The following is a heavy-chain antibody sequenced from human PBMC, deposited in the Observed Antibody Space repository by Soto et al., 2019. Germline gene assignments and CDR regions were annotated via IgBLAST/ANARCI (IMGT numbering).Heavy chain of an antibody. V-gene: IGHV1-58*01. CDR1: GFTFTSSA. Sequence: ASVKVSCKASGFTFTSSAVQWVRQARGQRLEWIGWIVVGSGNTNYAQKFQERVTITRDMSTSTAYMELSSLRSEDTAVYYCAAGGVGATTFYYYYGMDVWGQGTTVTVSS. D-gene: IGHD1-26*01. CDR2: IVVGSGNT. J-gene: IGHJ6*02. CDR3: AAGGVGATTFYYYYGMDV.